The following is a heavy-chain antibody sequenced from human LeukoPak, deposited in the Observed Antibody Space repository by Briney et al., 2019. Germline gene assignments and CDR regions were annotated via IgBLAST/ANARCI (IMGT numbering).Heavy chain of an antibody. D-gene: IGHD4-17*01. CDR3: AKLRGDYVFEDFQH. Sequence: RGSLRLSCAASGFTFSSYAMSWVRQAPGKGLEWVSAISGSGGSTYYADSVKGRFTISRDNSKNTLYLQMNSLRAEDTAVYYCAKLRGDYVFEDFQHWGQGTLVTVSS. CDR1: GFTFSSYA. J-gene: IGHJ1*01. V-gene: IGHV3-23*01. CDR2: ISGSGGST.